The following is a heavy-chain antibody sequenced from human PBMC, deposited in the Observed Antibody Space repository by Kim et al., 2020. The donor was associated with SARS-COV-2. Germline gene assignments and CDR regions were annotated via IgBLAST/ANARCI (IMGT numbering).Heavy chain of an antibody. V-gene: IGHV3-49*03. CDR1: GFTFGDFA. CDR3: SRGGYYDSSGYPFFDY. J-gene: IGHJ4*02. CDR2: IRNKAYGGTT. Sequence: GESLRLSCTASGFTFGDFAMSWFRQAPGKGLEWVSFIRNKAYGGTTEYAASVKGRFTISRDDSESIAYLQMNSLKTEDTAVYFCSRGGYYDSSGYPFFDYWGQGTLVTVSS. D-gene: IGHD3-22*01.